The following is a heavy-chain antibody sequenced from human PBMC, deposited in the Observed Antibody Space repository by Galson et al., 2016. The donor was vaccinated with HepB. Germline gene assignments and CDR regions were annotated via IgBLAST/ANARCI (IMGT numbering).Heavy chain of an antibody. D-gene: IGHD3-9*01. CDR3: AKNDILAGYSAFDY. V-gene: IGHV3-30*18. J-gene: IGHJ4*02. CDR2: VSYDGRNK. Sequence: SLRLSCAASGFAFSNYAMHWVRQAPGKGLEWVAVVSYDGRNKYYADSVKGRFTISRDNSKNTVYLQMNRLRVEDTAAYYCAKNDILAGYSAFDYWGQGTLVTVSS. CDR1: GFAFSNYA.